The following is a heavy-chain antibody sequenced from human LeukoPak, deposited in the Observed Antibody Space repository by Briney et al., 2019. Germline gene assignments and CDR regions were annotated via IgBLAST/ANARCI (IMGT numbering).Heavy chain of an antibody. CDR1: GFTFSSYS. CDR2: ISSSSSYI. CDR3: ARDRPSSAGAFDI. J-gene: IGHJ3*02. Sequence: PGGSLRLSRAASGFTFSSYSMNWVRQAPGKRLEWVSSISSSSSYIYYADSVKGRFTISRDNAKNSLYLQMNSLRAEDTAVYYCARDRPSSAGAFDIWGQGTMVTVS. V-gene: IGHV3-21*01. D-gene: IGHD6-6*01.